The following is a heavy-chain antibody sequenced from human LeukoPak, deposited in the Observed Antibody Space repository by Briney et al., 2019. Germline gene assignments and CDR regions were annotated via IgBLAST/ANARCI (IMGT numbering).Heavy chain of an antibody. CDR3: AKVGKASGWFFDY. J-gene: IGHJ4*02. V-gene: IGHV3-21*04. CDR2: ISGSGSYI. CDR1: GFTFTSYN. Sequence: GGSLRLSCAASGFTFTSYNMNWVRQPPGKGLEWVSSISGSGSYIYYADSVRGRFTISRDNSKNTLYLQMNSLRAEDTAVYYCAKVGKASGWFFDYWGQGTLVTVSS. D-gene: IGHD6-19*01.